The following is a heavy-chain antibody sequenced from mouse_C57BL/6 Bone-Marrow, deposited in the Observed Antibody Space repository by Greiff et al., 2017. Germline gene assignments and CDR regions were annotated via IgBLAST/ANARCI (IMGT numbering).Heavy chain of an antibody. J-gene: IGHJ2*01. D-gene: IGHD1-1*01. CDR2: IDPENGDT. CDR3: TTRITTVVTPFDY. Sequence: EVQLQQSGAELVRPGASVKLSCTASGFNFKDDYMHWVKQRPEQGLEWIGWIDPENGDTEYDSKFQGKATITADTSSNTAYLQLSSLTSEDTAVYSCTTRITTVVTPFDYWGQGTTLTVSA. V-gene: IGHV14-4*01. CDR1: GFNFKDDY.